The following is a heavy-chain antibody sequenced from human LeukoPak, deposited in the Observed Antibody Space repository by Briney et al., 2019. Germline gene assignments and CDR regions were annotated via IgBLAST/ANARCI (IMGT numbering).Heavy chain of an antibody. CDR2: INHSGST. CDR3: ARLYRANYYYYYYMDV. V-gene: IGHV4-34*01. Sequence: SETLSLTXAVYGGSFSGYYWSWIRRPPGKGLEWIGEINHSGSTNYNPSLKSRVTISVDTSKNQFSLKLSSVTAADTAVYYCARLYRANYYYYYYMDVWGKGTTVTVSS. J-gene: IGHJ6*03. D-gene: IGHD3-16*02. CDR1: GGSFSGYY.